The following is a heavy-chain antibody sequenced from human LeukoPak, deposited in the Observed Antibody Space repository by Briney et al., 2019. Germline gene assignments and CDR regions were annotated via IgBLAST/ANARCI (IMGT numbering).Heavy chain of an antibody. J-gene: IGHJ4*02. Sequence: GGSLRLSCAASGFTFSSYAMHWVRQAPGKGLEWVAVISYDGSNKYYADSVKGRFTISRDNSKNTLYLQMNSLRAEDTAVYYCARDEGGVAPDYWGQGTLVTVSS. CDR1: GFTFSSYA. V-gene: IGHV3-30-3*01. CDR2: ISYDGSNK. D-gene: IGHD5-12*01. CDR3: ARDEGGVAPDY.